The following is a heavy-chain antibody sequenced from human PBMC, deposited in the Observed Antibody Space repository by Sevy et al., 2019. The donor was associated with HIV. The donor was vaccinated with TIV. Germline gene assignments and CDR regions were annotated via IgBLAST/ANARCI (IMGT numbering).Heavy chain of an antibody. D-gene: IGHD3-10*01. Sequence: GGSLRLSCAASGFTFDDYGMGWVRQVPGRGLEWISGITWNGDHANYGDSVKGRFTISRDNAKNSLYLQMDSLTAEDTALYYCGRDGGFRGGSALYPHWGQGTLVTVSS. J-gene: IGHJ4*02. CDR3: GRDGGFRGGSALYPH. CDR1: GFTFDDYG. V-gene: IGHV3-20*04. CDR2: ITWNGDHA.